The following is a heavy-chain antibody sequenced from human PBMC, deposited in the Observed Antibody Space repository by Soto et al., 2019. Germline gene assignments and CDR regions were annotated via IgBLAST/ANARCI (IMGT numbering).Heavy chain of an antibody. CDR2: IWFDGNDK. CDR3: ARAFMITFGGVKVPDGFDM. J-gene: IGHJ3*02. Sequence: GGSLRLSCAASGFNFRNYGMHWVRQAPGKGLKWVAVIWFDGNDKFYADSVKGRFTISRDNSKNTVYLQMNSLRAEDTAVYYCARAFMITFGGVKVPDGFDMWGQGTMVTVSS. CDR1: GFNFRNYG. D-gene: IGHD3-16*01. V-gene: IGHV3-33*01.